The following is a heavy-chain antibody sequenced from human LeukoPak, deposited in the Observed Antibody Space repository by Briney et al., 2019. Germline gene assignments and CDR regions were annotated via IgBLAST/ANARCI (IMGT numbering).Heavy chain of an antibody. CDR1: GGSISSYY. V-gene: IGHV4-59*08. Sequence: KSSETLSLTCTVSGGSISSYYWSWIRQPPGKGLEWIGYIYYSGSTNYNPSLKSRVTISVDTSKNQFSLKLSSVTAADTAVYYCARHAGGTLWPYFDYWGQGTLVTVSS. J-gene: IGHJ4*02. CDR2: IYYSGST. D-gene: IGHD1-7*01. CDR3: ARHAGGTLWPYFDY.